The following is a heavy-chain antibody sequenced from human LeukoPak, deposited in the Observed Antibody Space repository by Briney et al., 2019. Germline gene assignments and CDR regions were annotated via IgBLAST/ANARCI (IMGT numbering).Heavy chain of an antibody. CDR2: INPNSGGT. CDR1: GYTFTGYY. Sequence: GASVKVSCKASGYTFTGYYMHWVRQAPGQGLEWMGWINPNSGGTNYAQKLQGRVTMTRDTSISTAYMELSRLRSDDTAVYYCARDEESSGGSMDVWGQGTTVTVSS. V-gene: IGHV1-2*02. CDR3: ARDEESSGGSMDV. D-gene: IGHD2-15*01. J-gene: IGHJ6*02.